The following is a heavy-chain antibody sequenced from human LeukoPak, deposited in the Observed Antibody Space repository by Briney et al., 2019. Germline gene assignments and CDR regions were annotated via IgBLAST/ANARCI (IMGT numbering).Heavy chain of an antibody. Sequence: PSETLSLTCAVYGGSFSGYYWSWIRQPPGKGLEWIGEINHSGSTNYNPSLKSRVTISIDTSKNQFSLKLSSVTAADTAVYYCAVDTTSDNYWGQGTLVTVS. J-gene: IGHJ4*02. V-gene: IGHV4-34*01. CDR2: INHSGST. CDR3: AVDTTSDNY. D-gene: IGHD1-1*01. CDR1: GGSFSGYY.